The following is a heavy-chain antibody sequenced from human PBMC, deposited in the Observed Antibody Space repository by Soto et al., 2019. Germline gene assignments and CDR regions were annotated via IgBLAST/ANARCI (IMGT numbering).Heavy chain of an antibody. CDR1: GYTFTSYD. D-gene: IGHD3-10*01. Sequence: QVQLVQSGAEVKKPGASVKVSCKASGYTFTSYDINWVRQATGQGLEWMGWMNPNSGNTGYAQKFQGRVTMTRNTSISTAYMELSSLRSEDTAVYYCARDMLPHYTRVRGVTMDYWGQGTLVTVSS. CDR3: ARDMLPHYTRVRGVTMDY. CDR2: MNPNSGNT. V-gene: IGHV1-8*01. J-gene: IGHJ4*02.